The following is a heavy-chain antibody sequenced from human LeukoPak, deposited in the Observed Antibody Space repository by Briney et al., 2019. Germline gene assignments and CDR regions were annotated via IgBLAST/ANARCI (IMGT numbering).Heavy chain of an antibody. Sequence: ASVKVSCKASGGTFSSYAISWVRQAPGQGLEWMGGIIPIFGTANYAQKFQGRVTITADESTSTAYMELGSLRSEDTAVYYCARVIPPGSLEWLLGWLDPWGQGTLITVSS. V-gene: IGHV1-69*13. CDR2: IIPIFGTA. J-gene: IGHJ5*02. D-gene: IGHD3-3*01. CDR1: GGTFSSYA. CDR3: ARVIPPGSLEWLLGWLDP.